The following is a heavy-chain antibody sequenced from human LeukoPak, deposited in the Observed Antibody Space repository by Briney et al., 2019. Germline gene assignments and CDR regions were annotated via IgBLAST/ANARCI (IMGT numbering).Heavy chain of an antibody. Sequence: SQTLSLTCAVSGGSISSGGYSWSWIRQPPGKGLEWIGYIYHSGSTYYNPSLKSRVAISVDRSKSQFSLKLSSVTAADTAVYYCARERRNRYSDAFDIWGQGTMVTVSS. J-gene: IGHJ3*02. CDR3: ARERRNRYSDAFDI. CDR1: GGSISSGGYS. V-gene: IGHV4-30-2*01. CDR2: IYHSGST. D-gene: IGHD2-15*01.